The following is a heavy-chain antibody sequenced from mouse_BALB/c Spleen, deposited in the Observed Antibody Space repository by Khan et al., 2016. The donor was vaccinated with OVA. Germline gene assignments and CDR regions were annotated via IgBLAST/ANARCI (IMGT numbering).Heavy chain of an antibody. Sequence: QVQLQQSGPELVKPGASVKMSCTASGYTFSDYVIRWVKLRTGQGLEWIGEIYPGSGSTYYNEKFKGKATLTADTPSSTAYMQLSSLTSEDSAVYFCERSDDGAWFTYWGQGTLVTVS. D-gene: IGHD2-12*01. CDR2: IYPGSGST. CDR1: GYTFSDYV. CDR3: ERSDDGAWFTY. J-gene: IGHJ3*01. V-gene: IGHV1-81*01.